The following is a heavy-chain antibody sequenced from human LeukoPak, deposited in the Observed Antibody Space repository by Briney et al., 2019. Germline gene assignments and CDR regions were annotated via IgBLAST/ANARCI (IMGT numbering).Heavy chain of an antibody. J-gene: IGHJ4*02. Sequence: SGGSLRLSCAASGFTFSSYEMNWVRQAPGKGLEWVLYISSSGSTIYYADSVKGRFTISRDNAKNSLYLQMNSLRAEDTAVYYCARDRDFIFDYWGQGTLVTVSS. CDR1: GFTFSSYE. CDR3: ARDRDFIFDY. D-gene: IGHD3/OR15-3a*01. V-gene: IGHV3-48*03. CDR2: ISSSGSTI.